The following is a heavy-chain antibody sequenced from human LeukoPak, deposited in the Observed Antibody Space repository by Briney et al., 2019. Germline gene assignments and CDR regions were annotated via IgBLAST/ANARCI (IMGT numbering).Heavy chain of an antibody. D-gene: IGHD3-3*01. V-gene: IGHV3-30-3*01. CDR2: ISYDASNK. CDR1: GFTFSAFA. J-gene: IGHJ4*02. CDR3: AKVRFSQMEWLLYSDH. Sequence: PGRSLRLSCAASGFTFSAFAMHWARQAPGKRLEWVAAISYDASNKYYAVSVRGRFTISRDNSRNTLFLQMNSLRADDTAVYYCAKVRFSQMEWLLYSDHWGQGTLVTVSS.